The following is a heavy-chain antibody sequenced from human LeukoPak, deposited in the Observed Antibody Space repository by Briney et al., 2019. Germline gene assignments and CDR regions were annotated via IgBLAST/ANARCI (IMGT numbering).Heavy chain of an antibody. J-gene: IGHJ4*02. D-gene: IGHD6-13*01. Sequence: GRSLRLSCAASGFTFSSYAMHWVRQAPGKGLEWVAVISYGGSNKYYADSVKGRFTISRDNSKNTLYLQMNSLRAEDTAVYYCARGEGIAAAGSAPPFDYWGQGTLVTVSS. CDR1: GFTFSSYA. CDR2: ISYGGSNK. V-gene: IGHV3-30-3*01. CDR3: ARGEGIAAAGSAPPFDY.